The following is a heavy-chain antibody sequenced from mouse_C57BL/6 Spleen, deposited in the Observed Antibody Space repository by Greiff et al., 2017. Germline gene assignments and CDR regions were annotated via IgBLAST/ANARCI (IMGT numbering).Heavy chain of an antibody. J-gene: IGHJ3*01. D-gene: IGHD2-2*01. CDR2: IHPNSGST. V-gene: IGHV1-64*01. Sequence: VQLQQPGAELVKPGASVKLSCKASGYTFTSYWMHWVKQRPGQGLEWIGMIHPNSGSTNYNEKFKSKATLTVDKSSSTAYMQLSSLTSEDSAVYYCARSTMVTTTGAWFAYWGQGTLVTVSA. CDR3: ARSTMVTTTGAWFAY. CDR1: GYTFTSYW.